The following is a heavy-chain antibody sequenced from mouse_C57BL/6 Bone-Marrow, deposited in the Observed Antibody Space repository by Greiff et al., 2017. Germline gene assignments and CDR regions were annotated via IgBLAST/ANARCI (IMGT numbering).Heavy chain of an antibody. D-gene: IGHD3-3*01. J-gene: IGHJ4*01. CDR2: IHPNSGST. CDR1: GYTFTSYW. Sequence: QVQLQQPGAELVKPGASVKLSCKASGYTFTSYWMPWVKQRPGQGLEWIGMIHPNSGSTNYNEKFKSKATLTVDKSSSTAYMQLSSLTSEDAAVXYGARRCEDYAMDYWGQGTSVTVSS. CDR3: ARRCEDYAMDY. V-gene: IGHV1-64*01.